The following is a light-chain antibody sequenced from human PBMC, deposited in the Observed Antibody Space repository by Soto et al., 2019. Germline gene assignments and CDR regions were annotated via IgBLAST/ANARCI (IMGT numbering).Light chain of an antibody. CDR2: RAS. V-gene: IGKV3-20*01. CDR3: QHYGASPWT. CDR1: QSLSGNY. Sequence: NVLTQSPGTLSLSPGERATLSCRASQSLSGNYLAWYQQKPGQAPRVLIYRASIRATGISGRFSGSGSGTDFTLTISRLEPEDFAVYYCQHYGASPWTFGQGTKVEIK. J-gene: IGKJ1*01.